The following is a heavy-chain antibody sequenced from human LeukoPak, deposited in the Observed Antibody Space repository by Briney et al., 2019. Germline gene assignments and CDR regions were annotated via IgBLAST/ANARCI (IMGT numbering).Heavy chain of an antibody. CDR2: ISTGTGNI. D-gene: IGHD6-13*01. CDR3: ARSYSSTWYGGFDP. J-gene: IGHJ5*02. V-gene: IGHV1-18*01. CDR1: GSTFTSRG. Sequence: ASVKVSCKASGSTFTSRGISWVRQAPGQGLEWMGRISTGTGNINYAQKLQGRVSMTTDTSTTTAYMELRSLTSDDTAVYYCARSYSSTWYGGFDPWGQGTLVTVSS.